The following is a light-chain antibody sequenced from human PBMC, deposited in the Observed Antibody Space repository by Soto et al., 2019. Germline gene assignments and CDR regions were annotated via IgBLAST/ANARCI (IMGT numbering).Light chain of an antibody. Sequence: EIVLTQSPGTLSLSPGERAILTCRASQSVSTWYLAWYQQKPGQAPRLLISSASNRATGIPDRFSGSGSGTDFTLTISRLEPEDFAVYFCQQCGDSPTFGQGTKLEIK. CDR1: QSVSTWY. CDR2: SAS. J-gene: IGKJ2*01. V-gene: IGKV3-20*01. CDR3: QQCGDSPT.